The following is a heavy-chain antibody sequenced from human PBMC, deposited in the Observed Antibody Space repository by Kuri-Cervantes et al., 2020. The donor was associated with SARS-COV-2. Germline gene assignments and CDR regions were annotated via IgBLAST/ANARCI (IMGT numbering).Heavy chain of an antibody. V-gene: IGHV3-69-1*01. CDR2: ISSSSTI. CDR3: ARAYDFWSGYYPH. J-gene: IGHJ4*02. CDR1: GFTFSDYY. Sequence: LSLTCAASGFTFSDYYMNWVRQAPGKGLEWVSSISSSSTIYYADSVKGRFTISRDNAKNSLYLQMNSLRAEDTAVYYCARAYDFWSGYYPHWGQGTLVTVSS. D-gene: IGHD3-3*01.